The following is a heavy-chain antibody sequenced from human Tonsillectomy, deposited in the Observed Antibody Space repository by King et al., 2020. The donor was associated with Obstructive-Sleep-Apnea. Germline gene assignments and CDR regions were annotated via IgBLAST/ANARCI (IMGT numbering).Heavy chain of an antibody. CDR3: ARDDGATSPYYYYGMDV. Sequence: VQLQESGPGLVKPSQTLSLTCTVSGGSISSGDYYWSWIRQPPGKGLEWIGYIYYSGSTCYNPSLKSRVTISVDTSKNQFSLKLSSVTAADTAVYYCARDDGATSPYYYYGMDVWGQGTTVTVSS. CDR2: IYYSGST. D-gene: IGHD2-2*01. V-gene: IGHV4-30-4*01. J-gene: IGHJ6*02. CDR1: GGSISSGDYY.